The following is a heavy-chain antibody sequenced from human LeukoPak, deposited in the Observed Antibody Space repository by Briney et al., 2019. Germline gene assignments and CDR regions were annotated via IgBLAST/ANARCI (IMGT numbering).Heavy chain of an antibody. CDR1: GASISSFY. D-gene: IGHD6-19*01. J-gene: IGHJ6*02. V-gene: IGHV4-59*12. Sequence: SETLSLTCTVSGASISSFYWSWIRQPPGKGLEWIGYIHYSGSTYYNPSLKSRVTISVDTSKNQFSLKLSSVTAADTAVYYCARSSVTGYYYGMDVWGQGTTVTVSS. CDR2: IHYSGST. CDR3: ARSSVTGYYYGMDV.